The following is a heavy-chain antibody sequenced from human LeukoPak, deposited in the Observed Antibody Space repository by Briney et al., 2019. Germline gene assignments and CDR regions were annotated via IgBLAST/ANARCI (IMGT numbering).Heavy chain of an antibody. CDR1: GFTFSSYA. V-gene: IGHV3-23*01. J-gene: IGHJ6*03. CDR2: ISGSGGST. CDR3: ARGGSQQNYYYNYMDV. D-gene: IGHD1-26*01. Sequence: GGSLRLSCAASGFTFSSYAMSWVRQAPGKGLEWVSAISGSGGSTYYADSVKGRFTISRDNSKNTLYLQMNSLRAEDTAVYYCARGGSQQNYYYNYMDVWGKGTTVTVSS.